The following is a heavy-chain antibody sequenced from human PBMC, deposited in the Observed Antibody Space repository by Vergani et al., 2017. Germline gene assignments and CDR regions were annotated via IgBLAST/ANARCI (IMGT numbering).Heavy chain of an antibody. CDR1: GGSISSYY. Sequence: QVQLQESGPGLVKPSQTLSLTCTVSGGSISSYYWSWIRQPPGKGLEWIGYIYYSGSTNYNPSLKSRVTISVDTSKNQFSLKLSSVTAADTAVYYCARVSVEYFDYWGQGTLVTVSS. D-gene: IGHD6-19*01. CDR2: IYYSGST. V-gene: IGHV4-59*01. CDR3: ARVSVEYFDY. J-gene: IGHJ4*02.